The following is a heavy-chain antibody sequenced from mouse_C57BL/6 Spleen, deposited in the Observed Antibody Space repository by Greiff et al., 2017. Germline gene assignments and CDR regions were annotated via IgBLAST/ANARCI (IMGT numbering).Heavy chain of an antibody. Sequence: QVQLQQSGPELVKPGASVKISCKASGYAFSSSWMNWVKQRPGKGLEWIGRIYPGDGDTNYNGKFKGKATLTADKASSTAYMQLSSLTSEESAVYFCAIYYGNYGYAMDYWGQGTSVTVSS. CDR2: IYPGDGDT. CDR1: GYAFSSSW. CDR3: AIYYGNYGYAMDY. D-gene: IGHD2-1*01. J-gene: IGHJ4*01. V-gene: IGHV1-82*01.